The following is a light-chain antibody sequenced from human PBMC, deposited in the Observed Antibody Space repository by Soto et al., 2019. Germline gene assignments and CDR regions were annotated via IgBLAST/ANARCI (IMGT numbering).Light chain of an antibody. Sequence: ESQLTQSAASLLAYLGDRVSITCRASQSISSYLNWYQQTKGKAPKILIYAASSLQSGVPSRFSGSGSGTDFTLALSCRQPEEFDTYICEQSYSDPLTFGGGTKVDIK. CDR2: AAS. J-gene: IGKJ4*01. CDR1: QSISSY. CDR3: EQSYSDPLT. V-gene: IGKV1-39*01.